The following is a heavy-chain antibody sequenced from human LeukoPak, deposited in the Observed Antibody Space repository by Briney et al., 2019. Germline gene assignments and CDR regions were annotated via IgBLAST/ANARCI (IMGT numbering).Heavy chain of an antibody. CDR2: INGDGSTT. J-gene: IGHJ4*02. D-gene: IGHD6-13*01. CDR1: GFTFRTYW. Sequence: PGGSLRLSCAASGFTFRTYWMHWVRQVPGKGLVWVSRINGDGSTTTYADSVKGRFTISRDNAKNTLYLQMNSLRAEDTAVYYCVPADKQWGQGTLVTVSS. CDR3: VPADKQ. V-gene: IGHV3-74*01.